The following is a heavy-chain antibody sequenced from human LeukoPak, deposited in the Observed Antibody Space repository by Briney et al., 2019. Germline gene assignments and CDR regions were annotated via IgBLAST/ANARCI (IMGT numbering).Heavy chain of an antibody. J-gene: IGHJ4*02. CDR3: ARDQAGRHSDY. D-gene: IGHD6-13*01. CDR2: LAGSDDTT. CDR1: GFTLGRNA. V-gene: IGHV3-23*01. Sequence: GGSLRLSCVASGFTLGRNAMSWVRQAPGKGLEWVASLAGSDDTTWYADHVRGRFAISRDTSKSTLYLQMNSLRAEDSAVYYCARDQAGRHSDYWGQGTLVTVSS.